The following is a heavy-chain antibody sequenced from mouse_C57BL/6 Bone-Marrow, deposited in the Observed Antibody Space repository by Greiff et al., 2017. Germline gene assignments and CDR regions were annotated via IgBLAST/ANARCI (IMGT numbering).Heavy chain of an antibody. D-gene: IGHD2-3*01. CDR1: GYAFSSSW. V-gene: IGHV1-82*01. J-gene: IGHJ1*03. Sequence: QVQLQQSGPELVKPGASVKISCKASGYAFSSSWMNWVKQRPGKGLEWIGRIYPGDGDTNYNGKFKGKATLTADKSSSTAYMQLSSLTSEDSAVYFCAKLYDRGYWYFDVWGTGTTVTVSS. CDR3: AKLYDRGYWYFDV. CDR2: IYPGDGDT.